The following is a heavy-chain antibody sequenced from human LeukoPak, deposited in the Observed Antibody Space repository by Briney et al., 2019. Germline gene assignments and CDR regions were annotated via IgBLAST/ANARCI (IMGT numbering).Heavy chain of an antibody. D-gene: IGHD3-22*01. CDR2: IYSGGST. CDR3: ARTRYNTMIVVPDDAFDI. Sequence: PGGPLRLSCAASGFTVSSNYMSWVRQAPGKGLEWVSVIYSGGSTYYADSVKGRFTISRDNSRNTLYLQMNSLRAEDTAVYYCARTRYNTMIVVPDDAFDIWGQGTMVTVSS. J-gene: IGHJ3*02. CDR1: GFTVSSNY. V-gene: IGHV3-66*01.